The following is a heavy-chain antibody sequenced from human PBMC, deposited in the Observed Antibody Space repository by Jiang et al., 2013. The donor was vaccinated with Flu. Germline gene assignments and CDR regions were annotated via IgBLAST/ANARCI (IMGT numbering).Heavy chain of an antibody. CDR1: GGSISSSSYY. CDR2: IYYSGST. D-gene: IGHD3-3*01. CDR3: ARVIFGVVTGFDY. J-gene: IGHJ4*02. Sequence: ELLKPSETLSLTCTVSGGSISSSSYYWGWIRQPPGKGLEWIGSIYYSGSTYYNPSLKSRVTISVDTSKNQFSLKLSSVTAADTAVYYCARVIFGVVTGFDYWGQG. V-gene: IGHV4-39*01.